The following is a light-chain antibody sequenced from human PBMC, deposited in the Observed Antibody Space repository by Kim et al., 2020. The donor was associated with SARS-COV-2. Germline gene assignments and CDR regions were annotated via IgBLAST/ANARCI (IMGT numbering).Light chain of an antibody. Sequence: SVLTQPPSASGTPGQRVTISCSGSSSNIGSNYVYWYQQLPGTAPKLLIYRNNQRPSGVPDRFSGSNSGTSASLAISRLRSAEEAGYYCAAWDDSLSGEVFGGGTQLTVL. CDR3: AAWDDSLSGEV. J-gene: IGLJ2*01. V-gene: IGLV1-47*01. CDR2: RNN. CDR1: SSNIGSNY.